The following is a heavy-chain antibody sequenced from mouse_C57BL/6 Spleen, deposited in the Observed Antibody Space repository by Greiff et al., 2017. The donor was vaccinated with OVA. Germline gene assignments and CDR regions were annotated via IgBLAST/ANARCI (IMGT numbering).Heavy chain of an antibody. CDR1: GFTFSSYT. V-gene: IGHV5-9*01. CDR2: LSGGGGNT. Sequence: EVKLVESGGGLVKPGGSLKLSCAASGFTFSSYTMSWVRQTPEKRLEWVATLSGGGGNTYYPDSVKGRFTISRDNAKNTLYLQMSSLRSEDTALYYCARPYYSNYVRYFDVWGTGTTVTVSS. J-gene: IGHJ1*03. CDR3: ARPYYSNYVRYFDV. D-gene: IGHD2-5*01.